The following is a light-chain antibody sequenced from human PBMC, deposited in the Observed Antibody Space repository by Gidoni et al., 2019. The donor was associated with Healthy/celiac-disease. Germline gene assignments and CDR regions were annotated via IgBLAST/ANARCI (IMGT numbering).Light chain of an antibody. J-gene: IGKJ1*01. Sequence: DSVMTQSPLSLPVTPGEPASISCRSSQSLLHSNGYNYLDWYLQKPGQSPQLLFYLGYNRASGVPDRFSGSGSGTDFTLKFSRVEAEDVGFYYCMQALQPPPTFGQGTKVEIK. CDR3: MQALQPPPT. V-gene: IGKV2-28*01. CDR2: LGY. CDR1: QSLLHSNGYNY.